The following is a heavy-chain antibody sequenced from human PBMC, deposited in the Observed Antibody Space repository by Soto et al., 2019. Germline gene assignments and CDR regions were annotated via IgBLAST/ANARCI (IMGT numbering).Heavy chain of an antibody. CDR3: ARGITMVRGAHGFLERTDYYMDV. CDR2: ISAYNGNT. J-gene: IGHJ6*03. V-gene: IGHV1-18*01. D-gene: IGHD3-10*01. CDR1: GYTFTSYG. Sequence: ASVKVSCKASGYTFTSYGISWVRQAPGQGLEWMGWISAYNGNTNYAQKLQGRVTMTTDTSTSTAYMELRSLRSDDTAVYYCARGITMVRGAHGFLERTDYYMDVWGKGTTVTVSS.